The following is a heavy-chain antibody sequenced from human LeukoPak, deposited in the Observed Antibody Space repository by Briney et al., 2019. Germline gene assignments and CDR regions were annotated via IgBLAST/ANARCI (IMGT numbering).Heavy chain of an antibody. D-gene: IGHD4-17*01. CDR3: AGYGDYDRRVDY. V-gene: IGHV3-43*02. CDR2: ISGVGGRT. CDR1: ALTFDDYA. J-gene: IGHJ4*02. Sequence: GGSLRLSCAASALTFDDYAMQWVRQAPGKGLEWVSLISGVGGRTYYADSVKGPFTISRDNSKNSLYLQMNSLRTEGTALYYCAGYGDYDRRVDYWGQGTLVTVSS.